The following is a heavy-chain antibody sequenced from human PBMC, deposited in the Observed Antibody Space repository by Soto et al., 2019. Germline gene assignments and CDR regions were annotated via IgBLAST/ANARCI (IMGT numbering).Heavy chain of an antibody. CDR3: SGCSGGACHQNYGMDV. D-gene: IGHD2-15*01. CDR2: ISPSTSHI. J-gene: IGHJ6*02. V-gene: IGHV3-21*01. Sequence: EVHLVESGGGLVKRGGSLRLSCAVSGFTFSSCTMNWVRQAPGKGLEWVSSISPSTSHIYYADSVKGRFTISRDNAKNSLFLQMNSLRAEVTAVYYCSGCSGGACHQNYGMDVWGQGTTVTVSS. CDR1: GFTFSSCT.